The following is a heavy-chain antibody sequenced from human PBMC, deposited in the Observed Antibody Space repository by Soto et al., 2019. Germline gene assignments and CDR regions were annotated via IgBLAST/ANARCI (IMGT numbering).Heavy chain of an antibody. CDR1: GGSFSGYY. V-gene: IGHV4-34*01. Sequence: QVQLQQWGAGLLKPSETLSLSCAVYGGSFSGYYWSWIRQPPGKGLEWIGEINHSGSTNYNPSLKSRVTIAVDTCKNQFSLRLSAVTAADTAGYYCARGRVVRGVIAEYFQHWGQGNLGTVAS. CDR2: INHSGST. D-gene: IGHD3-10*01. J-gene: IGHJ1*01. CDR3: ARGRVVRGVIAEYFQH.